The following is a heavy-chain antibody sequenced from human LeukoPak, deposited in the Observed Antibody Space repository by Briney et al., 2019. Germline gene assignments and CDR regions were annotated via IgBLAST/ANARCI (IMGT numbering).Heavy chain of an antibody. V-gene: IGHV6-1*01. D-gene: IGHD2-2*01. CDR2: TYYRSKWYH. J-gene: IGHJ4*02. Sequence: SQTLSLTCAISGDSVSSNSAAWNWIRQSPSRGLEWLGRTYYRSKWYHDYAVSVKSRVTINPDTSKNQFSLQLNSVIPEDTAMYYCARGGIGYCSSSGCYFDYWGRGTLVTVSS. CDR1: GDSVSSNSAA. CDR3: ARGGIGYCSSSGCYFDY.